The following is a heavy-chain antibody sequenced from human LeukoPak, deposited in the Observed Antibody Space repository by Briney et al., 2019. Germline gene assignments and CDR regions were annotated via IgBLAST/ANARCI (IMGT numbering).Heavy chain of an antibody. CDR3: ASGWSLPV. J-gene: IGHJ6*02. Sequence: SQTLSLTCAISGDSVSSNSAAWNWIRQSPSRGLEWLGRTYYRSKWYSEYAASVKSRITINSDTSKNQFSLQLSSLILEDTAVYYCASGWSLPVWGRGTTVTVSS. V-gene: IGHV6-1*01. CDR1: GDSVSSNSAA. CDR2: TYYRSKWYS. D-gene: IGHD3-3*01.